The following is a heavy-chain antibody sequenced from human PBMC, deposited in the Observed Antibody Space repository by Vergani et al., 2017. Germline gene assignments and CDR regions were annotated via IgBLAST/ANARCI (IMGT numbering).Heavy chain of an antibody. V-gene: IGHV1-2*02. Sequence: QVQLVQSGAEVKKPGASVKVSCKASGYTFTGYYMHWVRQAPGQGLEWMGWINPNSGATNYAQKFQGRVTMTRDTSISTAYMELSRLRSDDTAVYYCARGQWLATLSIDYWGQGTLVTVSS. CDR2: INPNSGAT. D-gene: IGHD6-19*01. CDR3: ARGQWLATLSIDY. J-gene: IGHJ4*02. CDR1: GYTFTGYY.